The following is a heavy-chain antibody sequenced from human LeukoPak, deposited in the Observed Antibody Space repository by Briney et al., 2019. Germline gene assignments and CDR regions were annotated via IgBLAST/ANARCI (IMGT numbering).Heavy chain of an antibody. CDR2: INHSGST. V-gene: IGHV4-39*01. J-gene: IGHJ4*02. CDR1: GGSISSSSYY. D-gene: IGHD3-10*01. Sequence: SETLSLTCTVSGGSISSSSYYWSWIRQPPGKGLEWIGEINHSGSTNYNPSLKSRVTISVDTSKNQFSLKLSSVTAADTAVYYCARHRIGTTMVRGVPRGFDYWGQGTLVTVSS. CDR3: ARHRIGTTMVRGVPRGFDY.